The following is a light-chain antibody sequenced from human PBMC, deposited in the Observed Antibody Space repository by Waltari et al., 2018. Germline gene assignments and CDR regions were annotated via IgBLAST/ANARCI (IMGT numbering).Light chain of an antibody. V-gene: IGKV3-15*01. Sequence: EIVMTQSPATLSVSPGDRATLSCRASQNINSDLAWYQQKPDQPPRLLIYGASTRATEVPVRFSGRVSGTEFTLTISSLQSEDFAVYYCQQYNERPPLTFGGGTKVDIK. CDR3: QQYNERPPLT. CDR1: QNINSD. CDR2: GAS. J-gene: IGKJ4*01.